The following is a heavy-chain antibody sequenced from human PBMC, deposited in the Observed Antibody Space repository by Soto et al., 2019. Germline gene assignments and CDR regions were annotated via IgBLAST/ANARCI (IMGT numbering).Heavy chain of an antibody. J-gene: IGHJ4*02. CDR3: ARVPPYEGVVVAPIDY. CDR2: ISAYNGNT. D-gene: IGHD3-22*01. V-gene: IGHV1-18*01. CDR1: GYTFTSYG. Sequence: ASVKVSCKASGYTFTSYGISWVRQAPGQGLEWMGWISAYNGNTNYAQKLQGRVTMTTDTSTSTAYMELRSLRSDDTAVYYCARVPPYEGVVVAPIDYWGQGTLVTVSS.